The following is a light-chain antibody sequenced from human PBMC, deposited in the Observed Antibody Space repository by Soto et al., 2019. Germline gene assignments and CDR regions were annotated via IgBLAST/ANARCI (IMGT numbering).Light chain of an antibody. J-gene: IGKJ4*01. CDR1: QSISSW. V-gene: IGKV1-12*01. CDR3: YRLNISPLT. CDR2: AAS. Sequence: MTASVGDRVTITCRASQSISSWLAWYQQKPGKAPKLLIYAASSLQSGVPSRFSGSGSGTDFTLTISSLQPEDLATYYFYRLNISPLTLGRGPKVDNK.